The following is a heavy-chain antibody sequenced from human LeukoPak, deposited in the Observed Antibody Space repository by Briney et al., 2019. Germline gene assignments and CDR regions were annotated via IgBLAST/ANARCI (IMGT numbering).Heavy chain of an antibody. V-gene: IGHV1-2*02. CDR3: ARDGSGWYWFDP. CDR2: INPNSGGT. D-gene: IGHD6-19*01. Sequence: ASVKVSCKASGYTLTGYYMHWVRQAPGQGLEWMGWINPNSGGTNYAQKFQGRVTMTRDTSISTAYMELSRLRSDDTAVYYCARDGSGWYWFDPWGQGTLVTVSS. J-gene: IGHJ5*02. CDR1: GYTLTGYY.